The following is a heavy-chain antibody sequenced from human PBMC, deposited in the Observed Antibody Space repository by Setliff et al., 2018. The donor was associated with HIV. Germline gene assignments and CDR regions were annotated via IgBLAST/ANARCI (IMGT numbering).Heavy chain of an antibody. D-gene: IGHD3-10*01. J-gene: IGHJ4*02. Sequence: GESLKISCQGSGYGFTNYWVGWVRQMPGRGLEWMGIIYPIDSDTKYSPSFWGRVTISVDKSTNTAYLHWNSLRPADTAMYYCGRSGKSGELYAYWGQGTQVTVSS. V-gene: IGHV5-51*01. CDR3: GRSGKSGELYAY. CDR2: IYPIDSDT. CDR1: GYGFTNYW.